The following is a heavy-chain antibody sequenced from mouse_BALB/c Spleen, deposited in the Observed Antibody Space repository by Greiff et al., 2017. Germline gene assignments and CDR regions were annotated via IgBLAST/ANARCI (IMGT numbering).Heavy chain of an antibody. CDR2: ISDGGSYT. D-gene: IGHD1-1*01. CDR1: GFTFSDYY. J-gene: IGHJ1*01. CDR3: AREPRDSGSGWYFDV. V-gene: IGHV5-4*02. Sequence: DVKLVESGGGLVKPGGSLKLSCAASGFTFSDYYMYWVRQTPEKRLEWVATISDGGSYTYYPDSVKGRFTISRDNAKNNLYLQMSSLKSEDTAMYYCAREPRDSGSGWYFDVWGEGTTVTVSS.